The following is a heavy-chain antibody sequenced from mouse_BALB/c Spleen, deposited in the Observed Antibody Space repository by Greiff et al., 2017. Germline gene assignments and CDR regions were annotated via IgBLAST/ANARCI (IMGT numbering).Heavy chain of an antibody. CDR1: GFTFSSFG. CDR2: ISSGSSTI. CDR3: ASSGDRDDWFAY. J-gene: IGHJ3*01. V-gene: IGHV5-17*02. Sequence: EVHLVESGGGLVQPGGSRKLSCAASGFTFSSFGMHWVRQAPEKGLEWVAYISSGSSTIYYADTVKGRVTISRDNPKNTLFLQMTSLRSEDTAMYYCASSGDRDDWFAYRGQGTLVTVSA. D-gene: IGHD2-14*01.